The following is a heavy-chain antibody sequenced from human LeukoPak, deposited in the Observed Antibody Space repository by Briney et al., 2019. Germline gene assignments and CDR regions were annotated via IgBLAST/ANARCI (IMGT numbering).Heavy chain of an antibody. CDR2: IIPIFGTA. J-gene: IGHJ6*03. Sequence: SVKVSCKASGGTFSSYAISWVRQAPGQGLEWTGRIIPIFGTANYAQKFQGRVTITTDESTSTAYMELSSLRSEDTAVYYCARGLGDYMDVWGKGTTVTVSS. D-gene: IGHD3-10*01. CDR3: ARGLGDYMDV. V-gene: IGHV1-69*05. CDR1: GGTFSSYA.